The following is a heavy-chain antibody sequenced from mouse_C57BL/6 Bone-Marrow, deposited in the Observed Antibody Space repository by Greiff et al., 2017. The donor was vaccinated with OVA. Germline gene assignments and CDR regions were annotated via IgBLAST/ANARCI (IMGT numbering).Heavy chain of an antibody. CDR2: IYPGSGST. CDR3: ARGGIYYYGSSYPDY. V-gene: IGHV1-55*01. Sequence: QVQLQQPGAELVKPGASVKMSCKASGYTFTSYWITWVKQRPGQGLEWIGDIYPGSGSTNYNEKFKSKATLTVDTSSSTAYMQLSSLTSEDSAVYYCARGGIYYYGSSYPDYWGQGTSVTVSS. CDR1: GYTFTSYW. J-gene: IGHJ4*01. D-gene: IGHD1-1*01.